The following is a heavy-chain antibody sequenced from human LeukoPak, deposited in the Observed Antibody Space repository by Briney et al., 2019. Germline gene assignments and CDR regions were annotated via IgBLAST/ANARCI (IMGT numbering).Heavy chain of an antibody. Sequence: GASVKVSCKASGYTFTTYGISWVRQAPGQGLERMGWISAYNGNTKYAQKLQGRVTMTTDTSTSTAYMELRSLRSDDTAVYYCARDQTQIWFGEGLWYFDYWGQGTLVTVSS. V-gene: IGHV1-18*01. D-gene: IGHD3-10*01. CDR1: GYTFTTYG. CDR3: ARDQTQIWFGEGLWYFDY. CDR2: ISAYNGNT. J-gene: IGHJ4*02.